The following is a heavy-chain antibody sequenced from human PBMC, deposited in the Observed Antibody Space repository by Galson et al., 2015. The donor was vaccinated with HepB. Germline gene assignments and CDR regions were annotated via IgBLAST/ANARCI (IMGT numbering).Heavy chain of an antibody. D-gene: IGHD1-26*01. CDR3: ARERPLWVPRGHYYGMDV. CDR1: GFTFSSYG. V-gene: IGHV3-33*01. J-gene: IGHJ6*02. Sequence: SLRLSCAASGFTFSSYGMHWVRQAPGKGLEWVAVIWYDGSNKYYADSVKGRFTISRDNSKNTLYLQMNSLRAEDTAVYYCARERPLWVPRGHYYGMDVWGQGTTVTVSS. CDR2: IWYDGSNK.